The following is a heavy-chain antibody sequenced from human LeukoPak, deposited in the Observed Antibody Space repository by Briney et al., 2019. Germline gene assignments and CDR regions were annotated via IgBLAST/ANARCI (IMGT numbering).Heavy chain of an antibody. CDR2: IYYSGST. Sequence: PSETLSLTCTVSGGSISSSRYYWGWIRQPPGKGLEWIGSIYYSGSTYYNPSLKSRVTISVDTSKNQFSPYLNSVTASDTAVYYCARLAGTMGAFDIWGQGTMVTVSS. D-gene: IGHD6-19*01. CDR3: ARLAGTMGAFDI. J-gene: IGHJ3*02. CDR1: GGSISSSRYY. V-gene: IGHV4-39*01.